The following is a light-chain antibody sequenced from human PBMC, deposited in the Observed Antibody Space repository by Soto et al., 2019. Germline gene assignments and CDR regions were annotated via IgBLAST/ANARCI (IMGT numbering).Light chain of an antibody. V-gene: IGKV3D-7*01. Sequence: EIVLNQSLCTLSLSPGERATLSCRAIQSVSNNYLAWYQQKPGQAPRLLIYGASNRATGIPDRFSGSGSGTDFTLTISSLQPEDSATYYCLQDYNYLTWTFGQGSKVDIK. J-gene: IGKJ1*01. CDR2: GAS. CDR3: LQDYNYLTWT. CDR1: QSVSNNY.